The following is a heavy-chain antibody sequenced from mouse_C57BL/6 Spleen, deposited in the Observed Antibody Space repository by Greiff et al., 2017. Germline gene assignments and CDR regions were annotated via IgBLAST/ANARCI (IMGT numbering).Heavy chain of an antibody. J-gene: IGHJ2*01. Sequence: DVQLQQSGAELVRPGASVKLSCTASGFTIKDYYMHWVKQRPEQGLEWIGTIDPEDGDTDYAPKFQGKATMTADTSSNTAYLQLSSLTSEDAAVYYCTPSRDFDYWGKGTTLTVSS. CDR2: IDPEDGDT. CDR1: GFTIKDYY. V-gene: IGHV14-1*01. CDR3: TPSRDFDY.